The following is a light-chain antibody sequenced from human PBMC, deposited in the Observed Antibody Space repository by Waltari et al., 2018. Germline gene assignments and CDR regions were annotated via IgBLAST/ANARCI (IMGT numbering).Light chain of an antibody. CDR1: ESISNW. V-gene: IGKV1-5*03. CDR2: KAS. J-gene: IGKJ1*01. CDR3: QQYNVYWT. Sequence: DIQMTQSPATLSASVGDRVPITCRASESISNWLAWYQQKPGKAPKVLIYKASSLESGVPSRFSGSGSGTEFTLTISSLQPDDFATYYCQQYNVYWTFGQGTKVEIK.